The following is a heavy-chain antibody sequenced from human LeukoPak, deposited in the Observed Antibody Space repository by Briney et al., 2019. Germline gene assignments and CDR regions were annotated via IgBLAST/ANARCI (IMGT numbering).Heavy chain of an antibody. V-gene: IGHV3-69-1*01. CDR1: GFSFSDYS. CDR3: ARDNYDSSGYYPGQDY. J-gene: IGHJ4*02. Sequence: GGSLRLSCAASGFSFSDYSMNWVRQAPGKGLDWVSSISSSSYIYYADSVKGRFTISRDNAKNSLYLQMNSLRAEDTAVYYCARDNYDSSGYYPGQDYWGQGTLVTVSS. D-gene: IGHD3-22*01. CDR2: ISSSSYI.